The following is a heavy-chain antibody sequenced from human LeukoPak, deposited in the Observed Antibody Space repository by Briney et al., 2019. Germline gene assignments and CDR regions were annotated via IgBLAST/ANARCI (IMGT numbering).Heavy chain of an antibody. CDR1: GFTFSNAW. CDR2: ISGSGGST. J-gene: IGHJ4*02. V-gene: IGHV3-23*01. CDR3: AKDSGSYSDY. Sequence: PGGSLRLSCAASGFTFSNAWMYWVRQAPGKGLEWVSAISGSGGSTYYADSVKGRFTISRDNSKNTLYLQMNSLRAEDTAVYYCAKDSGSYSDYWGQGTLVTVSS. D-gene: IGHD1-26*01.